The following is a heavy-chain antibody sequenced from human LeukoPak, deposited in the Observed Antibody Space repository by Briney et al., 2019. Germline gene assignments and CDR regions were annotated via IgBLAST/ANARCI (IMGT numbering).Heavy chain of an antibody. CDR3: ARFRAAAGPFDY. CDR1: GGSFSGYY. D-gene: IGHD6-13*01. J-gene: IGHJ4*02. Sequence: TSETLSLTCAVYGGSFSGYYWSWIRQPPGKGLEWIGEINHSGSTNYNPSLKSRVTISVDTSKNQFSLKLSSVTAADTAVYYCARFRAAAGPFDYWGQGTLVTVSS. V-gene: IGHV4-34*01. CDR2: INHSGST.